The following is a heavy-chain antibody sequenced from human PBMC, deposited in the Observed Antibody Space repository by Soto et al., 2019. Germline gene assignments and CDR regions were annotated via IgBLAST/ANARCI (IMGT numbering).Heavy chain of an antibody. CDR1: GGSISSGGYS. J-gene: IGHJ4*01. CDR3: ARQLRRIIVVISEAYFDS. D-gene: IGHD3-22*01. CDR2: IYHSGST. V-gene: IGHV4-30-2*01. Sequence: SETLSLTCTVSGGSISSGGYSWSWIRQPPGKGLECIGYIYHSGSTYYNPSLKSRVTISVDTSKNQFSLKLSSVTAADTAVYYCARQLRRIIVVISEAYFDSWGQGTLVTVSS.